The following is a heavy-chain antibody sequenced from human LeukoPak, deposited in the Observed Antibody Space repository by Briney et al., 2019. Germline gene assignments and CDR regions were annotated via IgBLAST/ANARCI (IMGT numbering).Heavy chain of an antibody. CDR3: ARAPTSSGYYFDY. CDR2: ISSRGDST. CDR1: GFTFSNYA. V-gene: IGHV3-23*01. Sequence: GGSLRLSCAASGFTFSNYAMSWVRQVPGRGLEWVSTISSRGDSTYDADSVKGRFTISRDNSKNTLYLQMNSLRAEDTAVYYCARAPTSSGYYFDYWGQGTLVTVSS. D-gene: IGHD3-22*01. J-gene: IGHJ4*02.